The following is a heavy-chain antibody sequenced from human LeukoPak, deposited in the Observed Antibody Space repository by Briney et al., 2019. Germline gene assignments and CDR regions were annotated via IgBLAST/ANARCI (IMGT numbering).Heavy chain of an antibody. CDR2: IGGVAVAT. V-gene: IGHV3-23*01. CDR1: GFTFSTYA. CDR3: ARDNAYDRHYFDY. Sequence: GGSLRLSCVASGFTFSTYAMSWVRQAPGKGLEWVSTIGGVAVATDYADSVKGRFTFSRDNSKNTLYLQMNSLRAEDTAVYYCARDNAYDRHYFDYWGQGTLVTVSS. D-gene: IGHD3-22*01. J-gene: IGHJ4*02.